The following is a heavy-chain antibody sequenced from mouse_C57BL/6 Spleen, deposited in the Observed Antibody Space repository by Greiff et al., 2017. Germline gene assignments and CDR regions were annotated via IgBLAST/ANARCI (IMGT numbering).Heavy chain of an antibody. CDR2: IHPNSGST. V-gene: IGHV1-64*01. J-gene: IGHJ3*01. CDR3: ARGGSSGDGFAY. CDR1: GYTFTSYW. Sequence: VQLQQPGAELVKPGASVKLSCKASGYTFTSYWMHWVKQRPGQGLEWIGMIHPNSGSTNYNEKFKSKATLTVDKSSSTAYMQLSSLTSEDSAVYYCARGGSSGDGFAYWGQGTLVTVSA. D-gene: IGHD3-2*02.